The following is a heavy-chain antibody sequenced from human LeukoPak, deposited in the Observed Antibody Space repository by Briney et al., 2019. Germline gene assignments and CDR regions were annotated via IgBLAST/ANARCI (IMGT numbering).Heavy chain of an antibody. Sequence: GGSLRLSCAASGFTFDDYAMHWVRQAPGKGLEWVSLISGDGGSTYYADSVKGRFTISRDNSKNSLYLQMNSLRTEDTALYYCAKDMRTGWNYYDSSCYFYDSCFDYWGPETLVTVSS. D-gene: IGHD3-22*01. CDR1: GFTFDDYA. J-gene: IGHJ4*02. V-gene: IGHV3-43*02. CDR3: AKDMRTGWNYYDSSCYFYDSCFDY. CDR2: ISGDGGST.